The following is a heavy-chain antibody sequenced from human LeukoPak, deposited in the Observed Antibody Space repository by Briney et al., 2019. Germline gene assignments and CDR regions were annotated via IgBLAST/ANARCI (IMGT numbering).Heavy chain of an antibody. CDR2: IRYDGTNQ. Sequence: GGSLRLSCAASGFTFSSYRMHCVRQAPGKGLEWVAFIRYDGTNQYYADSVKGRFTISRDNSKNTLYLQMNSLRAEDTAVYYCATAGWHITMTPSFDYWGQGTLVTVSS. CDR3: ATAGWHITMTPSFDY. V-gene: IGHV3-30*02. J-gene: IGHJ4*02. D-gene: IGHD3-22*01. CDR1: GFTFSSYR.